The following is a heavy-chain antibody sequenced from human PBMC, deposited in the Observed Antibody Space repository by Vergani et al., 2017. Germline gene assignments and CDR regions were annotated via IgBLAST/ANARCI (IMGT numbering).Heavy chain of an antibody. Sequence: QLQLQESGPGLVKPSETLSLTCTVSGGSISSSSYYWGWIRQPPGKGLEWIGSIYYGGSTYYNPSLKSRVTISVDTSKNQFSLKLTSVTAADTAVYYCARHSAGLVGATSFDYWGQGTLVTGSA. D-gene: IGHD1-26*01. V-gene: IGHV4-39*01. CDR1: GGSISSSSYY. J-gene: IGHJ4*02. CDR3: ARHSAGLVGATSFDY. CDR2: IYYGGST.